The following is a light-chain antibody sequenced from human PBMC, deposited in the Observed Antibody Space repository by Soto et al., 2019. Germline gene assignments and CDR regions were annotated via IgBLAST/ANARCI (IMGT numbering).Light chain of an antibody. V-gene: IGKV3-11*01. Sequence: IVLTHSXATLXFXXXXXXTXXVXASQSVSSYLAWYQQKPGQSPRLLIYDASTRAPGIPARFSGSGTGTDFTLTISSLEPEDSAVYHCQQRSNWPSITFGQGTRL. J-gene: IGKJ5*01. CDR1: QSVSSY. CDR2: DAS. CDR3: QQRSNWPSIT.